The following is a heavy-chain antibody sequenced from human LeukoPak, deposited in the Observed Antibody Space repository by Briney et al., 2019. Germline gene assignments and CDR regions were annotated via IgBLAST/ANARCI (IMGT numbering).Heavy chain of an antibody. CDR2: INSDGSST. CDR3: ARASGAFDY. Sequence: GGSLRLSCAASGFTFSRYRMHWVRQGPGKGLVWVSRINSDGSSTSYADSVKGRFTISRDNSKNTLYLQMNSLRAEDTAVYYCARASGAFDYWGQGTLATVSS. V-gene: IGHV3-74*01. J-gene: IGHJ4*02. CDR1: GFTFSRYR.